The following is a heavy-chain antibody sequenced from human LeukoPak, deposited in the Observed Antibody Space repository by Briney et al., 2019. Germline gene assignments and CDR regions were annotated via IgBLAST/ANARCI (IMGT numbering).Heavy chain of an antibody. D-gene: IGHD4-11*01. Sequence: ASVKVSCKASGYTFTSYGISWVRQAPGQGLEWMGWISAYNGNTNYAQKLQGRVTMTTDTSTSTAYMELRSLRSDDTAVYYCARVGAWDDYSNYDTPYYYYYYMDVWGKGTTVTVSS. CDR1: GYTFTSYG. V-gene: IGHV1-18*01. J-gene: IGHJ6*03. CDR3: ARVGAWDDYSNYDTPYYYYYYMDV. CDR2: ISAYNGNT.